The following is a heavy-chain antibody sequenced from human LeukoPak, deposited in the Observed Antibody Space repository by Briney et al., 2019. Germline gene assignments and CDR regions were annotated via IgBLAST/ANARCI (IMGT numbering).Heavy chain of an antibody. J-gene: IGHJ6*03. V-gene: IGHV3-7*01. CDR3: ARVSSKTTVRGLITKKNYYYYYMDV. CDR2: IKQDGSEK. Sequence: ESLSLTCAVYGGSFSGYYWSWVRQAPGKGLEWVANIKQDGSEKYYVDSVKGRFTISRDNAKNSLYLQMNSLRAEDTAVYYCARVSSKTTVRGLITKKNYYYYYMDVWGKGTTVTISS. D-gene: IGHD3-10*01. CDR1: GGSFSGYY.